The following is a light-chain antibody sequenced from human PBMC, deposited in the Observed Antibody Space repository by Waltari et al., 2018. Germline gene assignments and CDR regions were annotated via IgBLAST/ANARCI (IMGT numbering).Light chain of an antibody. CDR3: QQSYSAPPP. J-gene: IGKJ5*01. V-gene: IGKV1-39*01. CDR2: SAS. CDR1: QSSRTY. Sequence: DIQMTQSPSSLSASVGDRDTITCRPRQSSRTYLNWHQQKTGKAPKLLTYSASTLQSGGPSRFSCRGSGADVTLTISSLQPEDFATYFCQQSYSAPPPSGQGPRL.